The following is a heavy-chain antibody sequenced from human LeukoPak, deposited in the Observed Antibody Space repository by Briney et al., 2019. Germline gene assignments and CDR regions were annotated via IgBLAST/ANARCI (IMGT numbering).Heavy chain of an antibody. CDR2: INAGNGNT. J-gene: IGHJ6*02. CDR1: GYTLTSYA. V-gene: IGHV1-3*01. Sequence: GASVKVSCKASGYTLTSYAMHWVRQAPGQRLEWMGWINAGNGNTKYSQKFQGRVTITRDTSASTAYMELSSLRSEDTAVYYCARVGSYYDFWSGYLGPDYYYYYGMDVWGQGTTVTVSS. D-gene: IGHD3-3*01. CDR3: ARVGSYYDFWSGYLGPDYYYYYGMDV.